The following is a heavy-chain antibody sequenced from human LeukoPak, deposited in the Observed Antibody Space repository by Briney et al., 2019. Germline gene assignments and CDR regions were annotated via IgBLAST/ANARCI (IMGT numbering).Heavy chain of an antibody. CDR2: ISSSGSTI. Sequence: PGGSLRLSCAASGFTFSDYYMSWIRQAPGKGLEWVSYISSSGSTIYYADSVKGRFTISRDNAKNSLYLQMNSLRAEDTAVYYCARMISSSSFPFDYWGQGTLVTVSS. V-gene: IGHV3-11*01. J-gene: IGHJ4*02. CDR3: ARMISSSSFPFDY. D-gene: IGHD6-13*01. CDR1: GFTFSDYY.